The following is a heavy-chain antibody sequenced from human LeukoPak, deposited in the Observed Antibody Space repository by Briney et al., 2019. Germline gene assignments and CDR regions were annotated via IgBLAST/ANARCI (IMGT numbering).Heavy chain of an antibody. D-gene: IGHD4-11*01. CDR2: IYYSGSP. CDR3: ARCNHDYSNYGPSGYYYGMDV. J-gene: IGHJ6*02. CDR1: GGSISSGDYY. Sequence: SQTLSLTCTVSGGSISSGDYYWSWIRQPPGKGLEWIGYIYYSGSPYYNPSLKSRVTISVDTSKNQFSLKMSSVTAADTAVYYCARCNHDYSNYGPSGYYYGMDVWGQGTTVTVSS. V-gene: IGHV4-30-4*01.